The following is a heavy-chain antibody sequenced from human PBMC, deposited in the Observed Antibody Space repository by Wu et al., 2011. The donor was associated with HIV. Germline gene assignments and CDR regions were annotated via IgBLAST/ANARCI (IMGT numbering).Heavy chain of an antibody. CDR3: TRLSYYGDSGYYYFDD. Sequence: QVQLVQSGAEVKKPGSSVKVSRQASGGTFKTYAISWVRQAPGQGLEWMGGIIPLLGTPNYAQKFQDRVTITTDESTNTAYMELSSLRWEDTAIFYCTRLSYYGDSGYYYFDDWGQGTLVTVSS. CDR1: GGTFKTYA. V-gene: IGHV1-69*05. J-gene: IGHJ4*02. D-gene: IGHD3-22*01. CDR2: IIPLLGTP.